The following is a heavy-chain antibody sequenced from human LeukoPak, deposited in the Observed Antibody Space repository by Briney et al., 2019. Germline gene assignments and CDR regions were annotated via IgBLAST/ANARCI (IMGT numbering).Heavy chain of an antibody. CDR1: GGSISSSSYY. Sequence: PSETLSLTCTVSGGSISSSSYYWGWIRQPPGEGLEWIGTIYYSGSTYYNPSLKSRVSISADTSKNQFSPKLSSVTAADTAEYYCARLRGNYDPKHTFDYWGQGTLVTVSS. J-gene: IGHJ4*02. CDR2: IYYSGST. CDR3: ARLRGNYDPKHTFDY. D-gene: IGHD3-22*01. V-gene: IGHV4-39*01.